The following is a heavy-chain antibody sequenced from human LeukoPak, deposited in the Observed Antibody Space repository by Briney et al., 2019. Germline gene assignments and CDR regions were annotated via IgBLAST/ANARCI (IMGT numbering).Heavy chain of an antibody. CDR2: IKEDGSEK. Sequence: GGSLRLSCAASGFTFSTSWMSWVRQAPGKGLEWVANIKEDGSEKWYMDSVKGRFTISRDNAKNSLYLQMKSLRAEDTAVFYCAKGDYFDYWGQGTLVTVSS. CDR3: AKGDYFDY. J-gene: IGHJ4*02. CDR1: GFTFSTSW. V-gene: IGHV3-7*01. D-gene: IGHD3-16*01.